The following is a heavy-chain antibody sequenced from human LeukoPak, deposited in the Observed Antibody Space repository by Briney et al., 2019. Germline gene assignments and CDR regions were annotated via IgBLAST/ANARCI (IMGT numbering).Heavy chain of an antibody. V-gene: IGHV4-61*02. J-gene: IGHJ4*02. D-gene: IGHD3-22*01. CDR1: GGSISSGSYY. CDR3: AREDVSDYYDSSGYPPGGIDY. Sequence: SQTLSLTCTVSGGSISSGSYYWSWIRQPAGKGLEWIGRIYTSGSTNYNPSLKSRVTISVDTSKNQSSLKLSSVIAADTAVYYCAREDVSDYYDSSGYPPGGIDYWGQGTLVTVSS. CDR2: IYTSGST.